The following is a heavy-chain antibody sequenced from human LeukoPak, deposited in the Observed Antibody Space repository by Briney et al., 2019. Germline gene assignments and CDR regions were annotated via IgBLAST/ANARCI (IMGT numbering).Heavy chain of an antibody. D-gene: IGHD2-2*01. V-gene: IGHV3-43D*03. CDR1: GFTFDDYA. Sequence: PGGSLRLSCAASGFTFDDYAMHWVRQAPGKGLEWVSLISWDGGSTYYADSVKGRFTISRDDSKNSLYLQMNSLRAEDTAVYYCAKRGVVVVPAASYYYYYYMDVWGKGTTVTISS. CDR3: AKRGVVVVPAASYYYYYYMDV. CDR2: ISWDGGST. J-gene: IGHJ6*03.